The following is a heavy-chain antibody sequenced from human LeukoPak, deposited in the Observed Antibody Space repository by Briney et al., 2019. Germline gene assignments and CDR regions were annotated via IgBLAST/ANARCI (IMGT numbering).Heavy chain of an antibody. J-gene: IGHJ4*02. CDR3: ARAAMVRGVDYFDS. V-gene: IGHV3-23*01. CDR2: ISGSGGAT. Sequence: GGSLTHSCAASGFTFSSYSMTWVRQPPGKGLEWVTVISGSGGATYYADSVKGRSTLSRHNSKNTLYPRMNTLRPEDTAVYYCARAAMVRGVDYFDSWGQGTLVTVSS. CDR1: GFTFSSYS. D-gene: IGHD3-10*01.